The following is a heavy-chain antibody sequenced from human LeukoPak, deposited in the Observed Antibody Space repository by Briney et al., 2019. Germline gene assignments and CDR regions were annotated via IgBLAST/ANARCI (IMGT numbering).Heavy chain of an antibody. D-gene: IGHD2-2*01. CDR1: GFTFRSYS. CDR2: ISRSSSTI. J-gene: IGHJ6*03. CDR3: ARDGTSCYFSSCYYYYYMDV. Sequence: PGGSLRLSCAASGFTFRSYSMNWVREAPGKGLEWVSYISRSSSTIYYADTVKGRFTISRDNAKNSLYLQMNSLRDEDTAVYYCARDGTSCYFSSCYYYYYMDVWGKGTTVTVSS. V-gene: IGHV3-48*02.